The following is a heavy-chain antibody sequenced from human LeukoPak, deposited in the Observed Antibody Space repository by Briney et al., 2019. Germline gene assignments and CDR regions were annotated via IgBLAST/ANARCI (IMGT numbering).Heavy chain of an antibody. CDR1: GGSSSGYY. D-gene: IGHD2-2*01. V-gene: IGHV4-34*01. CDR2: INHSGST. Sequence: KASETLSLTCAVYGGSSSGYYWSWIRQPPGKGLEWIGEINHSGSTNYNPSLKSRVTISVDTSKNQFSLKLSSVTAADTAVYYCARGSSTSSSSGPFDYWGQGTLVTVSS. J-gene: IGHJ4*02. CDR3: ARGSSTSSSSGPFDY.